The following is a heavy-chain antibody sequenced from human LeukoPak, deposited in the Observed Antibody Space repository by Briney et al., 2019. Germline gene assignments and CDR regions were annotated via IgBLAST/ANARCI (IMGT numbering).Heavy chain of an antibody. CDR1: GFTFSDYY. D-gene: IGHD6-19*01. Sequence: GGSLRLSCAASGFTFSDYYMSWIRQAPGKGLEWVSYISSSSYTNYADSVKGRFTISRDNAKNSLYLQMNSLIAEDTAVYYCARGGAVAGRGYPFDYWGQGTLVTVSS. CDR3: ARGGAVAGRGYPFDY. J-gene: IGHJ4*02. V-gene: IGHV3-11*06. CDR2: ISSSSYT.